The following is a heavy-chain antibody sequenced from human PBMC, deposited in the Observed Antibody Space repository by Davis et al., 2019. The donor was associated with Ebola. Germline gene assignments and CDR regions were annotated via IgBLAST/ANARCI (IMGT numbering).Heavy chain of an antibody. CDR2: INHSGST. CDR1: GGSFSGYY. CDR3: ARGRSRSSSPAEGHWFDP. Sequence: PSETLSLTCAVYGGSFSGYYWSWTRQPPGKGLEWIGEINHSGSTNYNPSLKSRVTISVDTSKNQFSLKLSSVTAADTAVYYCARGRSRSSSPAEGHWFDPWGQGTLVTVSS. D-gene: IGHD6-13*01. V-gene: IGHV4-34*01. J-gene: IGHJ5*02.